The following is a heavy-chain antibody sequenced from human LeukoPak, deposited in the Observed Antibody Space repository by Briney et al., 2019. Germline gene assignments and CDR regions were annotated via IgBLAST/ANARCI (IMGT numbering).Heavy chain of an antibody. CDR3: AKAGGWTNYLDY. Sequence: GGSLRLSCAASGFTFSSYAMTWVRQAPGKGLEWVSAISAGGGSAYYADSVKGRFTISRDNSKDTLYLQLNSLRAEDTAVYYCAKAGGWTNYLDYWGQGPRVSVSS. CDR2: ISAGGGSA. CDR1: GFTFSSYA. J-gene: IGHJ4*02. V-gene: IGHV3-23*01. D-gene: IGHD6-19*01.